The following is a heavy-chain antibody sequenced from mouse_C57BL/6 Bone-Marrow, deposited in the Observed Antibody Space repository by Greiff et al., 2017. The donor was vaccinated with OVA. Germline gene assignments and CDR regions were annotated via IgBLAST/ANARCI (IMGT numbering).Heavy chain of an antibody. CDR3: ARHHGSSYDWYFDV. D-gene: IGHD1-1*01. CDR2: IWSDGST. CDR1: GFSLTSYG. J-gene: IGHJ1*03. V-gene: IGHV2-6-1*01. Sequence: VKLVESGPGLVAPSQSLSITCTVSGFSLTSYGVHWVRQPPGKGLEWLVVIWSDGSTTYNSALKSRLSISKDNSKSQVFLKMNSLQTDDTAMYYCARHHGSSYDWYFDVWGTGTTVTVSS.